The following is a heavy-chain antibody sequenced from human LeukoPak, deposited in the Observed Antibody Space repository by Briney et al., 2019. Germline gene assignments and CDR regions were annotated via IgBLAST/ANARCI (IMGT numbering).Heavy chain of an antibody. D-gene: IGHD5-18*01. CDR1: GFTLSTYA. J-gene: IGHJ4*02. CDR3: ARRNTAMVSDY. Sequence: GGSLRLSCAASGFTLSTYAIHWVRQAPGKGLEWVAVMSYDGRRTNYVDSVKGRFTISRDNAKNSLYLQRNSLRAEDTAVYYCARRNTAMVSDYWGQGTLVTVSS. CDR2: MSYDGRRT. V-gene: IGHV3-30*04.